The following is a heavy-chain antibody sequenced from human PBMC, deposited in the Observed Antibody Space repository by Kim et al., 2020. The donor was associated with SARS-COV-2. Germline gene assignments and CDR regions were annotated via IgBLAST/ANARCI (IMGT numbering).Heavy chain of an antibody. D-gene: IGHD6-13*01. CDR3: ARGLAAAGFDAFDI. J-gene: IGHJ3*02. V-gene: IGHV3-30*15. Sequence: SVKGRFTISRDNSKNTLYLQMSSLRAEDTAVYYCARGLAAAGFDAFDIWGQGTMVTVSS.